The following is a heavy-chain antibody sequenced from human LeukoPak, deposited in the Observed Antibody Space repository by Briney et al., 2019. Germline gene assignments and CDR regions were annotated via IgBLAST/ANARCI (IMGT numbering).Heavy chain of an antibody. Sequence: PGGSLRLSCAASGFIFSNYAMNWVRQAPGKGLECVSAISDSGAGTYYADSVKGRFTISRDNSKNTLYLQMNSLRAEDTAVYYCAREGGRTVFYFDYWGQGTLVTVSS. V-gene: IGHV3-23*01. D-gene: IGHD1/OR15-1a*01. J-gene: IGHJ4*02. CDR3: AREGGRTVFYFDY. CDR2: ISDSGAGT. CDR1: GFIFSNYA.